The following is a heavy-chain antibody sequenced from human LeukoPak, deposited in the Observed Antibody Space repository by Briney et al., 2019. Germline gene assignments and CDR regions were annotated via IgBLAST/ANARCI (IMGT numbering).Heavy chain of an antibody. CDR3: AKPRAVTTSEDAFDI. D-gene: IGHD4-17*01. CDR1: GFTLRSSG. Sequence: GGSLRLSCAASGFTLRSSGIHWVRPAPGKGLERVAVISYVGSNKYYADSVKGRFTIPRKNSKNTLYLQRKSLKAEDTAANNLAKPRAVTTSEDAFDIWCQGQIVPVSS. V-gene: IGHV3-30*18. J-gene: IGHJ3*02. CDR2: ISYVGSNK.